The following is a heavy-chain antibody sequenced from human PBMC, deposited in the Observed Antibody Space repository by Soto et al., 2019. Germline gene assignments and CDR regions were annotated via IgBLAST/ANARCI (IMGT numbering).Heavy chain of an antibody. V-gene: IGHV2-5*02. Sequence: QITLNVSGPTLVKPMQTLTLTCNFSGFSLDSTAVAVGWLRQPPGKALECLALIYWDGDKLYNPSLTNSVIITKDSSKNPVALTMAHMAPTDTGTYFCAHFIFGATFVRGVTFEHWGQGVLVTVSS. CDR2: IYWDGDK. J-gene: IGHJ4*02. CDR3: AHFIFGATFVRGVTFEH. D-gene: IGHD3-10*01. CDR1: GFSLDSTAVA.